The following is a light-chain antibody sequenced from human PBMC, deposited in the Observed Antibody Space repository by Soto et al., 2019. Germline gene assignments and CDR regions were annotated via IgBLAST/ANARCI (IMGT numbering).Light chain of an antibody. CDR2: RNN. V-gene: IGLV1-47*01. CDR1: SSNIGTNY. Sequence: QSVLTQPPSASGTNGQRVTISCSGSSSNIGTNYVYWYQHLPGTAPKLLIYRNNQRPSGVPDRFSGTTSGTSASLAISGLRSEDAADYYCATWDANLSVLFGGGTKLTVL. CDR3: ATWDANLSVL. J-gene: IGLJ3*02.